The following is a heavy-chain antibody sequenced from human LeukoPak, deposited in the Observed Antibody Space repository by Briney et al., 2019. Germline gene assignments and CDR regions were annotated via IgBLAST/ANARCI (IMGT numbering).Heavy chain of an antibody. V-gene: IGHV3-30-3*01. Sequence: PGRSQRLSCAASEFTFSTYSMHWVRQAPGKGLEWVTVISYDGTNKYYADSVKGRFTISRDNSKNMVYLQMNSLRAEDTAVYYCARDSRGFYGLRTFDILGLGTMVTVSS. CDR3: ARDSRGFYGLRTFDI. J-gene: IGHJ3*02. CDR2: ISYDGTNK. D-gene: IGHD3-10*01. CDR1: EFTFSTYS.